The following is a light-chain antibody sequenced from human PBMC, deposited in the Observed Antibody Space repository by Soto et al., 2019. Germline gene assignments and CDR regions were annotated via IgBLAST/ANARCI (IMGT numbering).Light chain of an antibody. CDR3: QQRSNWPPS. V-gene: IGKV3-15*01. J-gene: IGKJ1*01. CDR1: QSGSGN. Sequence: DRVMPQCPATQSVSPGERVTLSCGASQSGSGNLAWYQQKPRQAPRRLIYGAATRATGIPARFSGSGSGTDFTLTIISLEPEDVAVEYCQQRSNWPPSFGQGTKVDIK. CDR2: GAA.